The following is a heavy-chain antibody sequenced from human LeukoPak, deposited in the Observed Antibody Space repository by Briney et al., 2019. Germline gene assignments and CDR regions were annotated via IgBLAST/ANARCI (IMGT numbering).Heavy chain of an antibody. V-gene: IGHV1-24*01. D-gene: IGHD1-26*01. CDR1: GYTLTELS. Sequence: ASVKVSCKVSGYTLTELSRHWVRQAPRKALEWMGGFDPEDGETIYAQKFQGRVTMTEDTSTDTAYMELSSLRSEDTAVYYCATDPWGVGAHSAFDIWGQGTMVTVSS. CDR3: ATDPWGVGAHSAFDI. J-gene: IGHJ3*02. CDR2: FDPEDGET.